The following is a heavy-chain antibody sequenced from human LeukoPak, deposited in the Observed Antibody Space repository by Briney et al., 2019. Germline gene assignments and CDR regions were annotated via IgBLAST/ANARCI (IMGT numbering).Heavy chain of an antibody. D-gene: IGHD6-19*01. CDR3: TRLPLLGSIQWLARETVGSLNDAFDT. CDR2: IRGKANSYAT. V-gene: IGHV3-73*01. CDR1: GFAFSGSA. Sequence: GGSLKLSCAASGFAFSGSAMHWVRQASGKGLEWVGRIRGKANSYATAYAASVKGRFTISRDDSKNTAYLQMNSLKTEDTAVYYCTRLPLLGSIQWLARETVGSLNDAFDTTGQGTMVTVSP. J-gene: IGHJ3*02.